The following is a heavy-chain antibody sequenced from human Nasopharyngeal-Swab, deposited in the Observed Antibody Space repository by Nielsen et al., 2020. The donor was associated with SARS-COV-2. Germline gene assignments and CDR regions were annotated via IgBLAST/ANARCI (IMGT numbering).Heavy chain of an antibody. CDR2: IYHGGST. D-gene: IGHD5-18*01. Sequence: ESLKISCTVSGYSISSGYYWAWIRQPPGKGLEWIGSIYHGGSTYYTPSLESRVTISVDTSNTHFSLKLTSVTAADTAVYYCARELSNTPKYNWFDPWGQGTLVTVSS. V-gene: IGHV4-38-2*02. CDR3: ARELSNTPKYNWFDP. J-gene: IGHJ5*02. CDR1: GYSISSGYY.